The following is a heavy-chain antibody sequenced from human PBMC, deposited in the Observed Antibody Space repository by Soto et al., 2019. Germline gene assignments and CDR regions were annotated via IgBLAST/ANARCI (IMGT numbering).Heavy chain of an antibody. Sequence: PGGSLRLSCAASGFTFSDYYMSWIRQAPGKGLEWVSYISSSDSIYYADSVKGRFPISRDNAKNSVYLQMNSLRAEDTAVYYCARDLGYYDSSGYFDYWGQGPLVTVSS. CDR2: ISSSDSI. J-gene: IGHJ4*02. CDR1: GFTFSDYY. CDR3: ARDLGYYDSSGYFDY. V-gene: IGHV3-11*01. D-gene: IGHD3-22*01.